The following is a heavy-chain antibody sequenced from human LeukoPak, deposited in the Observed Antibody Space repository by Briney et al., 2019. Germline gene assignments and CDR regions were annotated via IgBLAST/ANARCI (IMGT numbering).Heavy chain of an antibody. D-gene: IGHD6-25*01. J-gene: IGHJ3*02. CDR1: GLIXSSYS. CDR3: ARSGAFDS. V-gene: IGHV3-48*01. Sequence: SLRLSCAASGLIXSSYSMNWVRQVPGKGLEWVSYISSSSSTIYYADSVKGRFTISRDTVKNSLYLQMSSLRAEDTAVYYCARSGAFDSWGQGTKVTVSS. CDR2: ISSSSSTI.